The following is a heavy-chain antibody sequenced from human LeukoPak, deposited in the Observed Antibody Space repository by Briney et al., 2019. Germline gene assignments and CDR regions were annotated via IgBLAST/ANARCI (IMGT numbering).Heavy chain of an antibody. CDR1: GYTFTSYG. CDR3: ASFLYDSSGYAPALDY. J-gene: IGHJ4*02. V-gene: IGHV1-18*01. CDR2: ISAYNGNT. Sequence: ASVKVSCKASGYTFTSYGISWVRQAPGQGLEWMGRISAYNGNTNYAQKLQGRVTMTTDTSTSTAYMELRSLRSDDTAVYYCASFLYDSSGYAPALDYWGQGTLVTVSS. D-gene: IGHD3-22*01.